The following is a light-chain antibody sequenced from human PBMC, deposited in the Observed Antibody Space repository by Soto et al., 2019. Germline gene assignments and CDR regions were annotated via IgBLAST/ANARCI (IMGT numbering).Light chain of an antibody. CDR3: QQYNNWPPWT. V-gene: IGKV1-39*01. J-gene: IGKJ1*01. CDR1: QSISNY. CDR2: AAS. Sequence: DIQMTQSPSSLSASVGDRVTITCRASQSISNYLNWYQQKPGKAPKLLIYAASSMQSGVPSRFSGSGSGTEFTLTISSLQSEDFAVYYCQQYNNWPPWTFGQGTKVEIK.